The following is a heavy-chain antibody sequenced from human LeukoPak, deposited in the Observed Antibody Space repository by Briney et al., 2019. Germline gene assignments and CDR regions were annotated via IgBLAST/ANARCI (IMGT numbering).Heavy chain of an antibody. V-gene: IGHV1-2*02. D-gene: IGHD7-27*01. J-gene: IGHJ4*02. Sequence: GASVRVSCKASGYTFTGYYMHWVRQAPGQGLEWMGWINPNSGGTNYAQKLQGRVTMTRDTAISTAYMELSRLRSADTAVYYCERELGAQDYWGQGTLVTVSS. CDR3: ERELGAQDY. CDR1: GYTFTGYY. CDR2: INPNSGGT.